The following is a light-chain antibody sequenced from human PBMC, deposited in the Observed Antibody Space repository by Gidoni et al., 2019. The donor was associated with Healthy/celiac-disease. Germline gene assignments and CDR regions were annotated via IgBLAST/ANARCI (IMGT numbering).Light chain of an antibody. CDR2: AAS. CDR3: QQSYSTPPA. J-gene: IGKJ5*01. CDR1: QSISSY. V-gene: IGKV1-39*01. Sequence: DIQMTQSPSSLSASVGDRVTITCRASQSISSYLTWYQQKPGKAPTLLIYAASSLQSGVPSRFSGSGSGTDFTLTISSLQPEDFATDYGQQSYSTPPAFGQGTRLEIK.